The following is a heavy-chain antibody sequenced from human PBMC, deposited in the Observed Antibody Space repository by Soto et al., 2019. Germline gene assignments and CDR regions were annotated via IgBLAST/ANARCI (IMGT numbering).Heavy chain of an antibody. CDR3: ARDLPPVDY. CDR1: GYTFSSYH. J-gene: IGHJ4*02. V-gene: IGHV1-18*01. Sequence: QIQLVQSGAEVKKPGASVKVSCKASGYTFSSYHITWVRQAPGQGLEWMGWISAYNGNTNYAQNRPGRVTMTTNPSTSTAYMELRSLRSDDTAVYYCARDLPPVDYWGQGTLVTVSS. CDR2: ISAYNGNT.